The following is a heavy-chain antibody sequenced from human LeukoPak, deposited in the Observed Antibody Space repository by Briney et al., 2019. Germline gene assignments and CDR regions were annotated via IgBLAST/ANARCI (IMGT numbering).Heavy chain of an antibody. CDR1: GFIFDDYA. Sequence: GGSLRLSCAASGFIFDDYAMHWVRQAPGQGLEWVSGINWDSGSLDYADSVKGRFTISRDNAKNSLYLQMNSLRPEDTALYYCAKGEMASIRGGGGFDVWGQGTLVTVSS. CDR3: AKGEMASIRGGGGFDV. CDR2: INWDSGSL. J-gene: IGHJ4*02. V-gene: IGHV3-9*01. D-gene: IGHD5-24*01.